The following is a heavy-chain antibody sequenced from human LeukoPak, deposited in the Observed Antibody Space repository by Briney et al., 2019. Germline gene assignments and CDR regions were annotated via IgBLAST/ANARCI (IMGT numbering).Heavy chain of an antibody. CDR3: ARVYSSSWYPPYYFDY. Sequence: PGGSLRLSCAASGFTFANYGMHWVRQAPGKGLEWVALIWYDGRNKYYADSVKGRFTISRDNSKITLYLQMNSLRAEDTAVYYCARVYSSSWYPPYYFDYWGQGTLVTVSS. CDR2: IWYDGRNK. D-gene: IGHD6-13*01. CDR1: GFTFANYG. V-gene: IGHV3-33*01. J-gene: IGHJ4*02.